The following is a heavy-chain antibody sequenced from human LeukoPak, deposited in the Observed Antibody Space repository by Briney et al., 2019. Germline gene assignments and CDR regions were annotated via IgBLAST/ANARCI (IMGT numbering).Heavy chain of an antibody. D-gene: IGHD2-21*02. CDR1: GGSFSGYY. J-gene: IGHJ4*02. Sequence: SETLSLTCAVYGGSFSGYYWSWIRQPPGKGLEWIGEINHSGSTNYNPSLKSRVTISVDTSKNQFSLKLSSVTAADTAVYYCARDLVVVTAMDLWGQGTLVTVSS. V-gene: IGHV4-34*01. CDR2: INHSGST. CDR3: ARDLVVVTAMDL.